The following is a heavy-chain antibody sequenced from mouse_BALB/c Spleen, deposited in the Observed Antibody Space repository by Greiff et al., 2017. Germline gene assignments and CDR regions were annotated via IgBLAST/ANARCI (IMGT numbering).Heavy chain of an antibody. D-gene: IGHD1-1*01. CDR1: GFTFSSYA. CDR2: ISSGGSYT. J-gene: IGHJ1*01. CDR3: AREGFYDGSSARGYFDV. V-gene: IGHV5-9-4*01. Sequence: EVQLLESGGGLVKPGGSLKLSCAASGFTFSSYAMSWVRQSPEKRLEWVAVISSGGSYTYYPDTVTGRFTISRDNAKNTLYLEMSSLRSEDTAMYYCAREGFYDGSSARGYFDVWGAGTTVTVSS.